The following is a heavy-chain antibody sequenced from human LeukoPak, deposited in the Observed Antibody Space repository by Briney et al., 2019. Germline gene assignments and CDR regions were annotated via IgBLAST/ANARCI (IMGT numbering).Heavy chain of an antibody. CDR3: TTDPFYDSAGFAF. J-gene: IGHJ4*02. D-gene: IGHD5/OR15-5a*01. V-gene: IGHV3-15*07. Sequence: PGGSLRLSCAASSYIFSDAWMNWARQAPGKGLEWVGRIETKAQGGTTKYAAPVKGRFTISRDDSKNTLYLQMSSLKTEDTAAYYCTTDPFYDSAGFAFWGQGTLVTVS. CDR2: IETKAQGGTT. CDR1: SYIFSDAW.